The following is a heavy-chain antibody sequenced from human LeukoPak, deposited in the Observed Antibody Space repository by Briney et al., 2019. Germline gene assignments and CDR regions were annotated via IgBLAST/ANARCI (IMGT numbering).Heavy chain of an antibody. D-gene: IGHD5-18*01. Sequence: SETLSLTCDVSGVSINTCCYYWTWIRQPPGKGLEWIGYKYYSGSARYNSSLRSRLTISLDTSKNQFSLRLTSVTAADTAVYYCARGRSYGFDFDSWGPGTLVIVSS. J-gene: IGHJ4*02. V-gene: IGHV4-61*01. CDR3: ARGRSYGFDFDS. CDR2: KYYSGSA. CDR1: GVSINTCCYY.